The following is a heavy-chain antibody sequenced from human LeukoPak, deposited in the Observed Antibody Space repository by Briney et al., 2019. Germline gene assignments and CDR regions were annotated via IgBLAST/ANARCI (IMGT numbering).Heavy chain of an antibody. Sequence: PSETLSLTCTVSGGSISSYYWSWIRPPPGKGLEWIGYIYYSGSTNYNPSLKSRVTISVDTSKNHYSLKLSSVTAADTAVYYCARMGSGTSFDYWGQGTLVTVSS. CDR2: IYYSGST. D-gene: IGHD2-2*01. V-gene: IGHV4-59*01. CDR1: GGSISSYY. J-gene: IGHJ4*02. CDR3: ARMGSGTSFDY.